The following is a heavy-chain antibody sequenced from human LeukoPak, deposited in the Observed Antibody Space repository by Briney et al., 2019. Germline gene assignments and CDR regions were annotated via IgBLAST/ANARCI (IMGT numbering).Heavy chain of an antibody. J-gene: IGHJ4*02. D-gene: IGHD3-10*01. CDR1: GGSISPLY. CDR3: ARGGVAAKYYFDY. Sequence: SETLSLTCTVSGGSISPLYWGWVRQPPGKGLEFSGYIYYSGTTNYNPSLRSRVTLSVDTSKHQFSLKLSSVTAADTAVYYCARGGVAAKYYFDYWGPGTLVTVSS. CDR2: IYYSGTT. V-gene: IGHV4-59*11.